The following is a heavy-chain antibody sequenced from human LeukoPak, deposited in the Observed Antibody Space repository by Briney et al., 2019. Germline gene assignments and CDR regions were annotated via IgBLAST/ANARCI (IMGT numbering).Heavy chain of an antibody. CDR1: GGTFSSYA. J-gene: IGHJ6*03. CDR2: IIPIFGTA. V-gene: IGHV1-69*05. D-gene: IGHD4-23*01. CDR3: ASAAVEVTPVSEPHYYYYMDV. Sequence: SVKVSCKASGGTFSSYAISWVRQAPGQGLEWMGGIIPIFGTANYAQKFQGRVTITTDESTSTAYMELSSLRSEDTAVYYCASAAVEVTPVSEPHYYYYMDVWGKGTTVTVSS.